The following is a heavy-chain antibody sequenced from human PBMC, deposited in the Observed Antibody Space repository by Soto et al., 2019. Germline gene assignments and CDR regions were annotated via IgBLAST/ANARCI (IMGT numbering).Heavy chain of an antibody. CDR2: IFYSGSA. J-gene: IGHJ2*01. Sequence: PSETLSLTCAVSGASTSSGNNYWGWIRQPPGKGLEWIRYIFYSGSAYYNPSLKGRVSISVDTSKNQFSLNLNSVTAADTAVYYCASIGDGYNGNWYFDLWGRGTLVTVSS. CDR1: GASTSSGNNY. D-gene: IGHD5-12*01. CDR3: ASIGDGYNGNWYFDL. V-gene: IGHV4-30-4*01.